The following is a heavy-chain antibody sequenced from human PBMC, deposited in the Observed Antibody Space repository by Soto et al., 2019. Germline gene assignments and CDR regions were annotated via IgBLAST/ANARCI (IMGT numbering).Heavy chain of an antibody. CDR2: IIPIFGTA. V-gene: IGHV1-69*01. CDR1: GGTFSSYA. J-gene: IGHJ6*02. Sequence: QVQLVQSGAEVKKPGSSVKVSCKASGGTFSSYAISWVRQAPGQGLEWMGGIIPIFGTANYAQKFQGRVTITADESTSTAYMELSSLRSEDTAVYYCARRRIAAAGTLYYYYDGMDVWGQGTTVTVSS. D-gene: IGHD6-13*01. CDR3: ARRRIAAAGTLYYYYDGMDV.